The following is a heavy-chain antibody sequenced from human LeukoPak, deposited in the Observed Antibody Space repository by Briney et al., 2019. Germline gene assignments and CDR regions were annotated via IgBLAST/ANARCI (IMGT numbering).Heavy chain of an antibody. D-gene: IGHD2-21*02. J-gene: IGHJ5*02. CDR3: ARDTGIVVVTAGWFDP. Sequence: ASVKVSCKASGYTFTSYYMHWVRQAPGQGLEWMGIINPSGGSTSYAQKFQGRVTMTRDMSTSTVYMELSSLRSEDTAVYYCARDTGIVVVTAGWFDPWGQGTLVTVSS. V-gene: IGHV1-46*01. CDR1: GYTFTSYY. CDR2: INPSGGST.